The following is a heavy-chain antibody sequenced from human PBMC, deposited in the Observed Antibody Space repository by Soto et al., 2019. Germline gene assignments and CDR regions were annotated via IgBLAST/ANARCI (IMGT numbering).Heavy chain of an antibody. CDR1: GFTVSSNY. D-gene: IGHD1-26*01. CDR3: ARESIVGATTTFDY. J-gene: IGHJ4*02. V-gene: IGHV3-66*01. Sequence: EVQLVESGGGLVQPGESLRLSCAASGFTVSSNYMSWVRQAPGKGLEWVSIIYSGGSTYDADSVKGRFTISRDNSKNTLYLQMNSLRDEETAVYYCARESIVGATTTFDYWGQGTLFTVSS. CDR2: IYSGGST.